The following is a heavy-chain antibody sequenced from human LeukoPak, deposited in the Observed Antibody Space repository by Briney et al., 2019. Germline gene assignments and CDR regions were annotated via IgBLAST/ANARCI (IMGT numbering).Heavy chain of an antibody. D-gene: IGHD2-21*01. V-gene: IGHV3-9*01. CDR1: GFTFDDYA. CDR3: ARENSDAFDI. J-gene: IGHJ3*02. CDR2: ISWNSGSI. Sequence: PGRSLRLPCAASGFTFDDYAMHWVRQAPGKGLEWVSGISWNSGSIGYADSVKGRFTISRDNSKNTLYLQMNSLRAEDTAVYYCARENSDAFDIWGQGTMVTVSS.